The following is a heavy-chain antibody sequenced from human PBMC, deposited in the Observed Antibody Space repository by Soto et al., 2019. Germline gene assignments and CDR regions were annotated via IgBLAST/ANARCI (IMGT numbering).Heavy chain of an antibody. V-gene: IGHV3-33*04. CDR2: IWYDGSKK. D-gene: IGHD6-25*01. J-gene: IGHJ6*01. Sequence: QVQLVESGGGVVQPGRSLRLSCAAAGYRFSSHGMHSVRQAPGRGLEWVAAIWYDGSKKCYADSVKGRFIVSRDDSKNTLYLEMTSLRAEDTAVYYCARAPASSMDVWGQGTTVTVSS. CDR1: GYRFSSHG. CDR3: ARAPASSMDV.